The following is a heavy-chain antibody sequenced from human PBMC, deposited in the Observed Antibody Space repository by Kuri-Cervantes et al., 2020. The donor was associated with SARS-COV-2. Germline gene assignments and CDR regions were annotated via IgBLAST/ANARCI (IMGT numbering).Heavy chain of an antibody. Sequence: GESLKISCAASGFTFSSYSMNWVRQAPGKGLEWVSYISSSSSTTYYADSVKGRFTISRDNAKNSPYLQMNSLRDEDTAVYYCARQYYDILTGYYLYGMDVWGQGTTVTVSS. V-gene: IGHV3-48*02. CDR1: GFTFSSYS. CDR2: ISSSSSTT. J-gene: IGHJ6*02. D-gene: IGHD3-9*01. CDR3: ARQYYDILTGYYLYGMDV.